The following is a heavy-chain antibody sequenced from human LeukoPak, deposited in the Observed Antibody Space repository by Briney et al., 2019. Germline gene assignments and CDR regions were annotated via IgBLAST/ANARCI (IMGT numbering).Heavy chain of an antibody. V-gene: IGHV3-23*01. CDR2: VSGGGGST. Sequence: GGSLRLSCAASGFTSSSYAMSWVRQAPGRGLEWVSGVSGGGGSTYYADSVKGRFTISRDNSKNTLYLQMNSLRPEDTAVYYCAKSRLTYDYGDYFDYWGQGTLVTVSS. D-gene: IGHD4-17*01. J-gene: IGHJ4*02. CDR1: GFTSSSYA. CDR3: AKSRLTYDYGDYFDY.